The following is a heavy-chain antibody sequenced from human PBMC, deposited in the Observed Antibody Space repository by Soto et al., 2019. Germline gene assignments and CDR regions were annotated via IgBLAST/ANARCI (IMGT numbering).Heavy chain of an antibody. J-gene: IGHJ6*02. CDR3: ARDREGATHLRYYGMDV. V-gene: IGHV1-69*12. CDR1: GGTFSSYA. Sequence: QVQLVQSGAEVKKPGSSVKVSCKASGGTFSSYAISWVRQAPGQGLEWMGGIIPIFGTANYAQKFQGRVTITADESTSTAYMELSSLRSEDTAVYYCARDREGATHLRYYGMDVWGQGTTVTVSS. CDR2: IIPIFGTA. D-gene: IGHD1-26*01.